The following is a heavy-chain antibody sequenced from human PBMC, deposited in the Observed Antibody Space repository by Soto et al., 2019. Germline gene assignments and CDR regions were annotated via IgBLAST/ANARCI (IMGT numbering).Heavy chain of an antibody. CDR2: ISYDGSNK. D-gene: IGHD2-15*01. V-gene: IGHV3-30*18. Sequence: QVQLVESGGGVVQPGRSLRLSCAASGFTFSSYGMHWVRQAPGKGLEWVAVISYDGSNKYYADSVKGRFTISRDNSKNTLYLQMNSLRAEDTAVYYCAKDGSGGGSCGDYWGQGTLVTVSS. CDR1: GFTFSSYG. CDR3: AKDGSGGGSCGDY. J-gene: IGHJ4*02.